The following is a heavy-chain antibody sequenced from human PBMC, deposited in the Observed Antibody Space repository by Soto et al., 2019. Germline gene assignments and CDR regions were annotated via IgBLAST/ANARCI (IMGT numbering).Heavy chain of an antibody. D-gene: IGHD3-22*01. CDR2: IFYTGRT. CDR1: DGSISTSSYY. V-gene: IGHV4-39*01. CDR3: TRQNPNNYDSSGYFDY. Sequence: PSETLSLTCSVSDGSISTSSYYWGWIRQSPGKGLERIGTIFYTGRTYYNPSLESRVTLSVDTSKDQFSLHLTSVTAADTAVYYFTRQNPNNYDSSGYFDYWGQGTLVTVSS. J-gene: IGHJ4*02.